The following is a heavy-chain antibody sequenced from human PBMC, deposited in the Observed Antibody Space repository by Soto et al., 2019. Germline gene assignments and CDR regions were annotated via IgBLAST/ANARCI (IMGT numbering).Heavy chain of an antibody. CDR3: ARLGVATIVDY. CDR1: GFTVSSNY. CDR2: IYSGGST. V-gene: IGHV3-53*01. Sequence: LRLSCAASGFTVSSNYMSWVRQAPGKGLEWVSVIYSGGSTYYADSVKGRFTISRDNSKNTLYLQMNSLRAEDTAAYYCARLGVATIVDYWGQGTLVTVSS. J-gene: IGHJ4*02. D-gene: IGHD5-12*01.